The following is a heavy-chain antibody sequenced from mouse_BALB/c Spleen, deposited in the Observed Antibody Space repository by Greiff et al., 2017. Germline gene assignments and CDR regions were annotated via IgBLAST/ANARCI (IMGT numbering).Heavy chain of an antibody. CDR3: ARDSSGFAWFAY. D-gene: IGHD3-1*01. CDR2: ISDGGSYT. V-gene: IGHV5-4*02. CDR1: GFTFSDYY. Sequence: EVHLVESGGGLVKPGGSLKLSCAASGFTFSDYYMYWVRQTPEKRLEWVATISDGGSYTYYPDSVKGRFTISRDNAKNNLYLQMSSLKSEDTAMYYCARDSSGFAWFAYWGQGTLVTVSA. J-gene: IGHJ3*01.